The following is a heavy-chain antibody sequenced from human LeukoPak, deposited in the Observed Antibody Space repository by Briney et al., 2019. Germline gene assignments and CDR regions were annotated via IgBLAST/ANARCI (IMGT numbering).Heavy chain of an antibody. CDR1: GYSISSGYY. J-gene: IGHJ4*02. Sequence: SETLSLTCIASGYSISSGYYWGWIRQPPGKGLEWIGSIYHSGSTNYNPSLKGRVTISVDTSKNQFSLKLSSVTAADTAVYYCARTRYYYNSRSYGAPYYFDYWGQGTLVTVSS. CDR3: ARTRYYYNSRSYGAPYYFDY. CDR2: IYHSGST. V-gene: IGHV4-38-2*02. D-gene: IGHD3-10*01.